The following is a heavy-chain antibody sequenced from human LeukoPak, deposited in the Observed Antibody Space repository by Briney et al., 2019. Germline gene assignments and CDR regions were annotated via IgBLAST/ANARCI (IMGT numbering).Heavy chain of an antibody. D-gene: IGHD3-22*01. CDR3: ARDRWYYDSSVAHYYYYGMDV. Sequence: GGSLRLSCAASGFTVSSNYMSWVRQAPGKGLEWVSVIYSGGSTYYADSVKGRFTISRDNSKNTLYLQMNSLRAEDTAVYYCARDRWYYDSSVAHYYYYGMDVWGRGTTVTVSS. V-gene: IGHV3-53*01. CDR2: IYSGGST. J-gene: IGHJ6*02. CDR1: GFTVSSNY.